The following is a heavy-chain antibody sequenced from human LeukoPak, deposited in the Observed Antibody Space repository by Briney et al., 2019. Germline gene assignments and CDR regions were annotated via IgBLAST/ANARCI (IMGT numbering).Heavy chain of an antibody. CDR1: GYTSTSYD. V-gene: IGHV1-8*01. CDR3: ARGVHTMVRGVFPADY. D-gene: IGHD3-10*01. J-gene: IGHJ4*02. CDR2: MNPNGGNT. Sequence: ASVKVSCKASGYTSTSYDINWVRQATGQGLEWMGWMNPNGGNTGYAQKFQGRVTMTRNTSINTAHMELSSLRSEDTAVYYCARGVHTMVRGVFPADYWGQGTLVTVSS.